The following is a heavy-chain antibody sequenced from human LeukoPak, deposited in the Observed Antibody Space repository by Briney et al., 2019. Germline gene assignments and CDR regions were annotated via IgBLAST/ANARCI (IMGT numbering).Heavy chain of an antibody. D-gene: IGHD3/OR15-3a*01. J-gene: IGHJ4*02. CDR2: VYSDGST. CDR1: GFTVSSNY. CDR3: AREGDQWGLAPDYYFDY. Sequence: GGSLRLSCAASGFTVSSNYMSWVRQAPGKGLEWVSVVYSDGSTYYADSVKGRFTISRDNSKNTLYLQMSSLRAEDTAVYYCAREGDQWGLAPDYYFDYWGQGTLVTVSS. V-gene: IGHV3-66*02.